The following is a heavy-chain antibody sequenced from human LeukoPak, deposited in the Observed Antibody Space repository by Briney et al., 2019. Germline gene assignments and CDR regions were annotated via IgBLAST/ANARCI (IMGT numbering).Heavy chain of an antibody. V-gene: IGHV3-23*01. CDR3: AKRRGLELTYYYHMDV. J-gene: IGHJ6*03. D-gene: IGHD1-7*01. CDR2: ISGSGGST. CDR1: GFTFSSYA. Sequence: GGSLRLSCAASGFTFSSYAMSWVRQAPGKGLEWVSAISGSGGSTYYADSVKGRFTISRDNSKNTLYLQMDSLRADDTAVYYCAKRRGLELTYYYHMDVWGKGTTVTVSS.